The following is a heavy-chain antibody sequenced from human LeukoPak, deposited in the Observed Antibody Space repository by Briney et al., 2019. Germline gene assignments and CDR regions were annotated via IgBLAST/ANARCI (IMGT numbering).Heavy chain of an antibody. J-gene: IGHJ3*02. CDR2: LYHSGST. Sequence: SETLSLTCTVSGYSMSSGYYWGWIRPPPGKGLEWIGNLYHSGSTYYNSSLKSRVSISVDTSKNQFSLKLSSVTAADTAVYYCARYSHGDYVGIWGQGTMVTVSS. CDR3: ARYSHGDYVGI. CDR1: GYSMSSGYY. V-gene: IGHV4-38-2*02. D-gene: IGHD4-17*01.